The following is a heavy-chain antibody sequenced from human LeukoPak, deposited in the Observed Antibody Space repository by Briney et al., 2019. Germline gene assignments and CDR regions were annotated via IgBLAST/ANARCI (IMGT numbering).Heavy chain of an antibody. D-gene: IGHD7-27*01. CDR3: TRDGGNWGDSDY. CDR1: GYTFTSYH. Sequence: ASVKVSCKTSGYTFTSYHIHWVRQAPGQGLEWMGIIDPGYTATTYAQKFQGRLTMTTGTSTSAVYMELNSLRSEDTAVYYCTRDGGNWGDSDYWGQGTLVTVSS. V-gene: IGHV1-46*01. CDR2: IDPGYTAT. J-gene: IGHJ4*02.